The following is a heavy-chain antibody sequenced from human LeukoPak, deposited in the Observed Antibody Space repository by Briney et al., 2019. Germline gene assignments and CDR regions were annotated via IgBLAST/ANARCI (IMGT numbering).Heavy chain of an antibody. CDR3: AKGISRYCSGGTCYFDY. J-gene: IGHJ4*02. D-gene: IGHD2-15*01. CDR1: GFTFSSFA. Sequence: GGSLRLSCAASGFTFSSFAMSWVRQAPGKGLEWVSGISGSGSSTYYADSVKGQFTISRDNSKNTLFLQMNSLIAEDTALHYCAKGISRYCSGGTCYFDYWGQGTLVTVSS. V-gene: IGHV3-23*01. CDR2: ISGSGSST.